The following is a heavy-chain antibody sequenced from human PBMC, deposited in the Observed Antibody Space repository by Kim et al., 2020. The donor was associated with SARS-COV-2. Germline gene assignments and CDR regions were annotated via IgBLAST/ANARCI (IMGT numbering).Heavy chain of an antibody. CDR1: GGSISSSSYY. Sequence: SETLSLTCTVSGGSISSSSYYWGWIRQPPGKGLEWIGSIYYSGSTYYNPSLKSRVTISVDTSKNQFSLKLSSVTAADTAVYYCVGVAWEPGRFDYWGQGTLVTVSS. D-gene: IGHD1-26*01. J-gene: IGHJ4*02. V-gene: IGHV4-39*07. CDR3: VGVAWEPGRFDY. CDR2: IYYSGST.